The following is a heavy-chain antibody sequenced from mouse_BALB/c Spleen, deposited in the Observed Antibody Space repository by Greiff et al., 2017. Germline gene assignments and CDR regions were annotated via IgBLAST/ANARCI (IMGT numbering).Heavy chain of an antibody. CDR2: ILPGSGST. V-gene: IGHV1-9*01. J-gene: IGHJ4*01. Sequence: QVQLKQSGAELMKPGASVKISCKATGYTFSSYWIEWVKQRPGHGLEWIGEILPGSGSTNYNEKFKGKATFTADTSSNTAYMQLSSLTSEDSAVYYCAKTLDGYYYAMDYWGQGTSVTVSS. D-gene: IGHD2-3*01. CDR3: AKTLDGYYYAMDY. CDR1: GYTFSSYW.